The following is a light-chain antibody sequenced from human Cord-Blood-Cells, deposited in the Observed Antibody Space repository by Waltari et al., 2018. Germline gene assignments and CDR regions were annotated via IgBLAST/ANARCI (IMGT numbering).Light chain of an antibody. CDR2: AAS. Sequence: DIQMTQSPSSLSASVGDRVTITCRASQSISSYLNWYQQKPGKAPKLPIYAASSLQSGVPSRFSGSGSGTDFTLTISSLQPEDFATYYCQQSYSTPPFGQGTKVEIK. CDR1: QSISSY. J-gene: IGKJ1*01. CDR3: QQSYSTPP. V-gene: IGKV1-39*01.